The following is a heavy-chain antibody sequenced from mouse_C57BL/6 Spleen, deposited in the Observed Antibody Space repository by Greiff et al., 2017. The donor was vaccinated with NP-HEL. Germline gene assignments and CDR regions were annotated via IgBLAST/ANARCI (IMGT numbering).Heavy chain of an antibody. J-gene: IGHJ3*01. CDR1: GYSFTGYF. D-gene: IGHD1-1*01. V-gene: IGHV1-20*01. CDR2: INPYNGDT. Sequence: EVQLQESGPELVKPGDSVKISCKASGYSFTGYFMNWVMQSHGKSLEWIGRINPYNGDTFYNQKFKGKATLTVDKSSSTAHMELRSLTSEDSAVYYCARSRYYGSSYGFAYWGQGTPVTVS. CDR3: ARSRYYGSSYGFAY.